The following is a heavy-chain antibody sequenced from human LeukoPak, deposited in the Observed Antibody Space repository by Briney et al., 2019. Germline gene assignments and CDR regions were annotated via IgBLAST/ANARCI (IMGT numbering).Heavy chain of an antibody. CDR1: GYTFTAFV. D-gene: IGHD6-6*01. Sequence: ASVKVSCKASGYTFTAFVMHWVRQAPGQGLGWMGWINPNSGGTNYAQKFQGRVPMTRDTSISTAYMELSRLRSDDTAVYYCVQSSDAFDLWGQGTMVTVSS. CDR2: INPNSGGT. CDR3: VQSSDAFDL. V-gene: IGHV1-2*02. J-gene: IGHJ3*01.